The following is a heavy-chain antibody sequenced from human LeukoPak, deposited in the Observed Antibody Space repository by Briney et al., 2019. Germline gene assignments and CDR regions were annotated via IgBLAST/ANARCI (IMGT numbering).Heavy chain of an antibody. CDR2: IKQDGSEK. D-gene: IGHD3-10*01. V-gene: IGHV3-7*01. CDR3: ARHDGSGSYNY. Sequence: GGSLRLSCAASGFTFSSYWMSWVRQAPGKGLEWVANIKQDGSEKYYVDSVKGRFTISRDNAKNTLHLQMNSLRAEDTAVYYCARHDGSGSYNYWGQGTLVTVSS. CDR1: GFTFSSYW. J-gene: IGHJ4*02.